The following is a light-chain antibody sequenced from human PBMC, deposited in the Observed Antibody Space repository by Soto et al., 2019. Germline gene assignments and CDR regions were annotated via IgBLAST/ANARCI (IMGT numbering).Light chain of an antibody. CDR2: AAS. V-gene: IGKV3-15*01. CDR1: QSVGSA. J-gene: IGKJ4*01. CDR3: QQYKNWPPLT. Sequence: EIVMTQSPATLSVSPGETATLSCRASQSVGSAVAWYQHKPGQAPRLLIVAASIRATGVPGRFSGGGSGTEFTPTISSLQSEDVAVDYGQQYKNWPPLTFGGGTTVEIK.